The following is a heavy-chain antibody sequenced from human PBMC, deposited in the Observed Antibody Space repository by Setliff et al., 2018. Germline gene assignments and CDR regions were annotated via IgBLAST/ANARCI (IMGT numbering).Heavy chain of an antibody. CDR1: GGPINNFRDY. Sequence: PSETLSLTCNVSGGPINNFRDYWGWIRQPPGKGLEWIGNVYYTGITYYNPSLKSRLTMSVDTSYNQFYLKLTSVTAADTAVYYCARYSPKLPELGIYGSIDYWGLGTLVTVSS. CDR3: ARYSPKLPELGIYGSIDY. J-gene: IGHJ4*02. V-gene: IGHV4-39*07. D-gene: IGHD7-27*01. CDR2: VYYTGIT.